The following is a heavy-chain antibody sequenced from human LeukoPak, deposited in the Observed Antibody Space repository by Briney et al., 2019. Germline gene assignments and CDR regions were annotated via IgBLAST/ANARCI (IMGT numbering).Heavy chain of an antibody. CDR2: ISSSSSYT. V-gene: IGHV3-11*06. D-gene: IGHD2-15*01. CDR3: ARLSVVVAASPGAFDI. J-gene: IGHJ3*02. CDR1: VFTFSDYY. Sequence: KPGGSLRLSCAASVFTFSDYYMSWIRQAPGXGLEWVSYISSSSSYTNYADSVKGRFTISRDNAKKSLYLQMNSLRAEETAVYYCARLSVVVAASPGAFDIWGQGTMVTVSS.